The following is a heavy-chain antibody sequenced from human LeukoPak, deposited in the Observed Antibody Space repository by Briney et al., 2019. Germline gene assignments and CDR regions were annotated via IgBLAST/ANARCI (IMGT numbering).Heavy chain of an antibody. CDR1: GDSTSSYY. V-gene: IGHV4-59*08. CDR2: IYYSGST. CDR3: ARHSRTYYDFDY. D-gene: IGHD1-26*01. Sequence: SETLSLTCSVSGDSTSSYYWSWIRQSPGKGLEWIGYIYYSGSTNYNPSLKSRVTISVDTSKNQFSLKLSSVTAEDTAVYYCARHSRTYYDFDYWGQGILVTVSS. J-gene: IGHJ4*02.